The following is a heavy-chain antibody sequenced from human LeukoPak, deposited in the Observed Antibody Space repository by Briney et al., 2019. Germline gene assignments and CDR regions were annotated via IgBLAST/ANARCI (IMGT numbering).Heavy chain of an antibody. J-gene: IGHJ3*02. V-gene: IGHV3-33*01. CDR2: IWYDGSNK. CDR3: ARDSSVGVIWGAVDI. CDR1: GFTFSSYG. D-gene: IGHD3-10*01. Sequence: PGGSLRLSCAASGFTFSSYGMHWVRQAPGKGLEWVAVIWYDGSNKYYADSVKGRFTISRDNSKNTLYLQMNSLRAEDTAVYYCARDSSVGVIWGAVDIWGQGTMVTVPS.